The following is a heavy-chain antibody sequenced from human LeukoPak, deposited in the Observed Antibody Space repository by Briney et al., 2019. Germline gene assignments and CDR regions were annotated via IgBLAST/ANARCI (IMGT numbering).Heavy chain of an antibody. J-gene: IGHJ4*02. D-gene: IGHD4-23*01. CDR3: ARVQGSGGPGIFEY. CDR1: GFTFSNYW. Sequence: PGGSLRLSCAASGFTFSNYWMSWVRQAPGKGREWVANIKQDGSEKYYVDSVKGRFTVSRDNAKNSLYLQMNSLRAEDTAVYYCARVQGSGGPGIFEYWGQGTLVTVSS. CDR2: IKQDGSEK. V-gene: IGHV3-7*01.